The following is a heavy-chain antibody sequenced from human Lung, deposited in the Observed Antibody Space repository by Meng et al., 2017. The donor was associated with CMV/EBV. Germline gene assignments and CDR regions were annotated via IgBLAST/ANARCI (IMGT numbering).Heavy chain of an antibody. CDR2: IIPITDTS. CDR3: ASVPLIRGPEDY. Sequence: CPSSGGTFSSYTCIWVRPAPVQGLEWMGRIIPITDTSNYAQKFLRRLTITADKSTITAFMELSSLRSADTAVYYCASVPLIRGPEDYWGQGTLVTVSS. CDR1: GGTFSSYT. J-gene: IGHJ4*02. V-gene: IGHV1-69*08. D-gene: IGHD3-10*01.